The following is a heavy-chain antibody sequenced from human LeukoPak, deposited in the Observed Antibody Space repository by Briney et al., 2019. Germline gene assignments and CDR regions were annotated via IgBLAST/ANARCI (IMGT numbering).Heavy chain of an antibody. V-gene: IGHV4-4*09. CDR1: GGSISSYY. Sequence: PSETLSLTCTVSGGSISSYYWSWIRQPPGKGLEWIGYIYTSGSTNYNPSLKSRVTISVDTSKNQFSLKLSSVTAADTAVYYCARRITMVRGVGIDAFDIWGQGTMVTVSS. CDR3: ARRITMVRGVGIDAFDI. CDR2: IYTSGST. J-gene: IGHJ3*02. D-gene: IGHD3-10*01.